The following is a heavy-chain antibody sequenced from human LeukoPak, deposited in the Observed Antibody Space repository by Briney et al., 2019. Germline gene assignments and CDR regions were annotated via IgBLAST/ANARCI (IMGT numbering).Heavy chain of an antibody. CDR3: ARGYYDSSGYYPKWYFDL. Sequence: KSSETLSLTCTVSGGSISSYYWSWIRQPAGKGLEWIGRIYTSGSTNYNPSLKSRVTMSVDTSKNQFSLKLSSVTAADTAVYYCARGYYDSSGYYPKWYFDLWGRGTLVTVSS. V-gene: IGHV4-4*07. D-gene: IGHD3-22*01. CDR2: IYTSGST. CDR1: GGSISSYY. J-gene: IGHJ2*01.